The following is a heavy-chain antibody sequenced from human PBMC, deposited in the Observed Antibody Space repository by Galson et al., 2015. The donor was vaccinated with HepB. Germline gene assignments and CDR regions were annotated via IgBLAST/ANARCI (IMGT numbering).Heavy chain of an antibody. CDR3: ARQNRGGSYYYDSSGYYYEDY. D-gene: IGHD3-22*01. Sequence: QSGAEVKKPGESLKISCKGSGYSFTSYWTGWVRQMPGKGLEWMGIIYPGDSDTRYSPSFQGQVTISADKSISTAYLQWSSLKASDTAMYYCARQNRGGSYYYDSSGYYYEDYWGQGTLVTVSS. J-gene: IGHJ4*02. CDR1: GYSFTSYW. CDR2: IYPGDSDT. V-gene: IGHV5-51*01.